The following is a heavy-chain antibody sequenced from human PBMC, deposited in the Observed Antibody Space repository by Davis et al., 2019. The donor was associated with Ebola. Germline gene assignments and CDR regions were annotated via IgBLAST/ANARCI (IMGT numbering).Heavy chain of an antibody. Sequence: ASVKVSCKASGYTFTSYDISWVRQATGQGLEWMGWMNPNSGNTGYAQNFQGRVTMTRNTSISTAYMELSSLRSEDTAVYYCARAVRYPVVVTRSSRKYYFDYWGQGTRVTVSS. CDR2: MNPNSGNT. J-gene: IGHJ4*02. D-gene: IGHD2-2*01. CDR1: GYTFTSYD. V-gene: IGHV1-8*02. CDR3: ARAVRYPVVVTRSSRKYYFDY.